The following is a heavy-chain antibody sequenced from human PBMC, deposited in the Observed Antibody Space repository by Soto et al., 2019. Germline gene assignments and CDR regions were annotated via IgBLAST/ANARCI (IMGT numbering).Heavy chain of an antibody. CDR2: IDPSDSYT. V-gene: IGHV5-10-1*01. J-gene: IGHJ4*02. Sequence: PGESLKISCKGSGYSFTSYWISWVRQMPGKGLEWMGRIDPSDSYTNYSPSFQGHVTIPADKSISTAYLQWSSLQASDTAVYYCARNYYGSGSFFDYWGQGTLVTVSS. CDR1: GYSFTSYW. D-gene: IGHD3-10*01. CDR3: ARNYYGSGSFFDY.